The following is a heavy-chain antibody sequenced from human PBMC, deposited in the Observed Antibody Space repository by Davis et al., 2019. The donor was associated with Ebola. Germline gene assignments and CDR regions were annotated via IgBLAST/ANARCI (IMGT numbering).Heavy chain of an antibody. CDR1: GSNFSSYA. CDR2: IIPILGIT. V-gene: IGHV1-69*10. CDR3: ARTTYTWNRD. D-gene: IGHD1/OR15-1a*01. J-gene: IGHJ4*02. Sequence: SVKVSCKSSGSNFSSYAINWVRQAPGQGLEWMGGIIPILGITNYAQKFQGRVAMTTDTSTSTAYMELRSLTSDDTAVYFCARTTYTWNRDWGQGALVTVSS.